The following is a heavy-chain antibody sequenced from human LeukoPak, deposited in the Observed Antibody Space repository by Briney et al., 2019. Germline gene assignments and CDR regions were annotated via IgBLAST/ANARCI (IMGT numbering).Heavy chain of an antibody. CDR3: AKDPDGGYGDYYYGMDV. Sequence: PGGSLRLSFAASGFTFSSYAMSWVRQAPGKGLEWVSAISGSGGSTYYADSVEGRFTISRDNSKNTLYLQMNSLRAEDTAVYYCAKDPDGGYGDYYYGMDVWGQGTTVTVSS. V-gene: IGHV3-23*01. J-gene: IGHJ6*02. D-gene: IGHD4/OR15-4a*01. CDR1: GFTFSSYA. CDR2: ISGSGGST.